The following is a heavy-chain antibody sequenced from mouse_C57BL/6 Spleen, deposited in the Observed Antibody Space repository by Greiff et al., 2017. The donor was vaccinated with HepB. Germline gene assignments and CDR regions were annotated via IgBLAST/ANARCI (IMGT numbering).Heavy chain of an antibody. Sequence: EVKLVESGGDLVKPGGSLKLSCAASGFTFSSYGMSWVRQTPDKRLEWVATISSGGSYTYYPDSVKGRFTISRDNAKNTLYLQMSSLKSEDTAMYYCARLYDAMDYWGQGTSVTVSS. CDR2: ISSGGSYT. J-gene: IGHJ4*01. CDR3: ARLYDAMDY. V-gene: IGHV5-6*02. D-gene: IGHD2-3*01. CDR1: GFTFSSYG.